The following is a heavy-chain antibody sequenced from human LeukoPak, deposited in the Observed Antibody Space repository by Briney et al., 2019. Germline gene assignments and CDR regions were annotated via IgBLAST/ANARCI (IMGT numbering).Heavy chain of an antibody. CDR2: ISGSGGST. CDR1: GFTFSSYA. J-gene: IGHJ4*02. CDR3: AKGQLRYFDWLSPLDY. V-gene: IGHV3-23*01. D-gene: IGHD3-9*01. Sequence: PGGSLRLSCAASGFTFSSYAMSWVRQAPGKGLEWVSAISGSGGSTYYADSVKGRFTISRDNSKNTLYLQMNSLRAEDTAVYYCAKGQLRYFDWLSPLDYWGQGTLVTVSS.